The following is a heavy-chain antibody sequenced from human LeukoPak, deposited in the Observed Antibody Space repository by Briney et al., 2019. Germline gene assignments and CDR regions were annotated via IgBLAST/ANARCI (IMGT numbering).Heavy chain of an antibody. J-gene: IGHJ5*02. V-gene: IGHV4-59*08. CDR2: IYYSGST. CDR3: ARQSRLLWFGELLRWFDP. CDR1: GGSISSYY. Sequence: PSETLSLTCTVSGGSISSYYWSWIRQPPGKGVEWVGYIYYSGSTNYNPSLKSRVTISVDTSKNQFSLKLSSVTAADTAVYYCARQSRLLWFGELLRWFDPWGQGTLVTVSS. D-gene: IGHD3-10*01.